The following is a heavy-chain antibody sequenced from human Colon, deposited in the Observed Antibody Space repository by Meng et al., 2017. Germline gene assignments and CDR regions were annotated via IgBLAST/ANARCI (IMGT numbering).Heavy chain of an antibody. Sequence: ASVKVSCKTSGYTFTRFGINWVRQAPGQGLEWMGWINTYNGNTNFAQKFQGRVTMTTETSTSTAYMELRSLRSVDTAVYYCARGANEWLWSAPDYWGPGTLVTSPQ. CDR1: GYTFTRFG. CDR2: INTYNGNT. J-gene: IGHJ4*02. CDR3: ARGANEWLWSAPDY. V-gene: IGHV1-18*01. D-gene: IGHD4/OR15-4a*01.